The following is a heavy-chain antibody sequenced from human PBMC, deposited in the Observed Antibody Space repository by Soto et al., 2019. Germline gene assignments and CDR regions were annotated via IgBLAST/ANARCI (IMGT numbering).Heavy chain of an antibody. Sequence: SQTLSLTCAISGDSVSSNSAAWNWIRQSPSRGLEWLGRTYYRSKWYNDYAVSVKSRITINPDTSKNQFSLQLNSVTPEDTAVYYCARNPPKSCTKGVCHYYYYGMDVWGQGTTVTVSS. CDR3: ARNPPKSCTKGVCHYYYYGMDV. CDR1: GDSVSSNSAA. CDR2: TYYRSKWYN. J-gene: IGHJ6*02. V-gene: IGHV6-1*01. D-gene: IGHD2-8*01.